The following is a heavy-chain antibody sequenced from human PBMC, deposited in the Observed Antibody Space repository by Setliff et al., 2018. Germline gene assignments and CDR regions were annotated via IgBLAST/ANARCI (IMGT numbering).Heavy chain of an antibody. V-gene: IGHV3-23*01. Sequence: PGESLTISCATSGFTFRDYSMVWVRQVPGKGLEWVAGVIQVGSGVYADSVKGRSTISRDNSKNNFFLQINNLRAADTATYYCAKDRVNDGFWDFDSWGQGIVVTVSS. J-gene: IGHJ4*02. CDR1: GFTFRDYS. CDR2: VIQVGSG. CDR3: AKDRVNDGFWDFDS. D-gene: IGHD1-26*01.